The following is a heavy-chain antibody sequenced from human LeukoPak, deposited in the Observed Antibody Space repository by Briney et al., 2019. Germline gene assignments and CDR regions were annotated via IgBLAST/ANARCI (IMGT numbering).Heavy chain of an antibody. Sequence: SETLSLTCTVSGGSISSSSYYWGWIRQPPGKGLEWIGSIYYSGSTYYNPSLKSRVTISVDTSKNQFSLKLSSVTAADTAVYYCARGWRYGGYFDYWGQGTLVTVSS. D-gene: IGHD1-26*01. CDR3: ARGWRYGGYFDY. CDR2: IYYSGST. CDR1: GGSISSSSYY. V-gene: IGHV4-39*07. J-gene: IGHJ4*02.